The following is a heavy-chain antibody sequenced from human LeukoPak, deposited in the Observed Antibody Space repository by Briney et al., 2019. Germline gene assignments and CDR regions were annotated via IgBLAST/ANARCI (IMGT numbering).Heavy chain of an antibody. CDR2: INPNSGGT. V-gene: IGHV1-2*02. CDR3: ARVHDYGELNS. Sequence: GASVKVSCKASNYTFSSLGSGNSFISFAISWVRQAPGQGLEWMGWINPNSGGTNYAQKFQGRVTVTRGTSISTAYMELSRLRSDDTAVYYCARVHDYGELNSWGQGTLVTVSS. D-gene: IGHD4-17*01. J-gene: IGHJ4*02. CDR1: NYTFSSLGSGNSFISFA.